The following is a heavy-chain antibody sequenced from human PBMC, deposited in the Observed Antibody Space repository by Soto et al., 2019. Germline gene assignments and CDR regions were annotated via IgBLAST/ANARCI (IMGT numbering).Heavy chain of an antibody. CDR2: MNPNSGNT. D-gene: IGHD4-4*01. Sequence: GASVKVSCKASGYTFTSYDINWVRQATGQGLEWMGWMNPNSGNTGYAQKFQGRVTMTRNTSISTAYMEQSSLRSEDTAVYYCSRVGHDTNSENYYYYYMDVWGKGTTVTVSS. CDR3: SRVGHDTNSENYYYYYMDV. J-gene: IGHJ6*03. V-gene: IGHV1-8*01. CDR1: GYTFTSYD.